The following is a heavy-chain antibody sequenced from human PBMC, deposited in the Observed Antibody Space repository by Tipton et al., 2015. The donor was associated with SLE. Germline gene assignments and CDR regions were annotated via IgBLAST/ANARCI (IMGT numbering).Heavy chain of an antibody. Sequence: TLSLTCAVSGGSFSSDDYSWSWIRQPPGKGLEWIGYIYYSGSTNYNPSLKSRVTISVDTSKNQFSLKLSSVTAADTAVYYCARGGDGYNYYFDYWGQGTLVTVSS. V-gene: IGHV4-61*08. CDR1: GGSFSSDDYS. D-gene: IGHD5-24*01. CDR2: IYYSGST. J-gene: IGHJ4*02. CDR3: ARGGDGYNYYFDY.